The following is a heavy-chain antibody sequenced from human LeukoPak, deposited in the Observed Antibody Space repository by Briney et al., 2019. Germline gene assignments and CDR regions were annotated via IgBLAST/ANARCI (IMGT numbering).Heavy chain of an antibody. CDR3: ARLYYYGSGSLSY. CDR1: GYTFSSYG. Sequence: GASVKVSCMASGYTFSSYGISWVRQAPGQGLEWMGWISANNGNTDYAQNVQDRVTMTTDTSTSTAYMELRSLRSDDTAVYYCARLYYYGSGSLSYWGQGTLVTVSS. V-gene: IGHV1-18*01. CDR2: ISANNGNT. J-gene: IGHJ4*02. D-gene: IGHD3-10*01.